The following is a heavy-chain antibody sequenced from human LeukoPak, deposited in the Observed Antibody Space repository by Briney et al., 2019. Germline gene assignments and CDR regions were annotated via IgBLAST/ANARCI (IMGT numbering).Heavy chain of an antibody. Sequence: PSQTLSLTCTVSGGSIGSDEYYWSWIRQPPGKGLEWIGCIYYSGSTYYNPSLKSRVTISVDTSKNQFSLKLNSVTAADTAVYYCARGVERIFGVVNWFDPWGQGTPVTVSS. D-gene: IGHD3-3*01. J-gene: IGHJ5*02. CDR1: GGSIGSDEYY. V-gene: IGHV4-30-4*01. CDR2: IYYSGST. CDR3: ARGVERIFGVVNWFDP.